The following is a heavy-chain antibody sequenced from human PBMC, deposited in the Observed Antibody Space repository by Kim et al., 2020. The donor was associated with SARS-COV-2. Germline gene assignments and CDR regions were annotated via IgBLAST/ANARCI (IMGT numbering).Heavy chain of an antibody. D-gene: IGHD1-26*01. V-gene: IGHV5-10-1*01. CDR2: IDPRDGYT. CDR3: ARVDAYSDSGRPFFDY. Sequence: GASLKISCSGSGYTFTRFWITWVRQMPGKGLEWMGRIDPRDGYTTYNPSFQGHVSISVDRSVNTAHLQWVSLKASDTAMYYCARVDAYSDSGRPFFDYWGQGTLVIVSS. J-gene: IGHJ4*02. CDR1: GYTFTRFW.